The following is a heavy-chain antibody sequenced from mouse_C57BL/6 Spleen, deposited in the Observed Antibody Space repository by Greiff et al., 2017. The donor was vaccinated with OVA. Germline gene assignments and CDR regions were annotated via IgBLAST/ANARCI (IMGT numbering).Heavy chain of an antibody. CDR3: ARQGLRLQAMDY. D-gene: IGHD3-2*02. Sequence: EVKLVESGGGLVKPGGSLKLSCAASGFTFSSYTMSWVRQTPEKRLEWVATISGGGGNTYYPDSVKGRFTISRDNAKNTLYLQMSSLRSEDTAVYYCARQGLRLQAMDYWGQGTSVTVSS. J-gene: IGHJ4*01. CDR1: GFTFSSYT. CDR2: ISGGGGNT. V-gene: IGHV5-9*04.